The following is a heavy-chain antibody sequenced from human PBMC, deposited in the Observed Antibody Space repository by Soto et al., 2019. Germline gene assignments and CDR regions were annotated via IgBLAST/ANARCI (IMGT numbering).Heavy chain of an antibody. CDR1: GGIFSDFS. CDR2: IMPIFGGP. J-gene: IGHJ6*02. V-gene: IGHV1-69*12. CDR3: ASALRMAAIGNYYYGMDV. D-gene: IGHD2-2*01. Sequence: QVQLVQSGAEVKKPGSSLKVSCKASGGIFSDFSFSWVRQAPGQGLEWMGGIMPIFGGPDYAQRFRGRVTMTADEGTRTAFMELRGLTSEDTATYYCASALRMAAIGNYYYGMDVWGQGTTVTVSS.